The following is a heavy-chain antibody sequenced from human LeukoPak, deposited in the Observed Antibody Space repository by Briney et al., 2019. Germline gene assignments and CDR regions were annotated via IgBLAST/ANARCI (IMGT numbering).Heavy chain of an antibody. D-gene: IGHD3-10*01. CDR1: GGSFSGYY. V-gene: IGHV4-34*01. CDR2: INHSGST. CDR3: ARLRITMVRGVTSFSRYYYMDV. Sequence: PSETLSLTCAVYGGSFSGYYWSWIRQPPGKGLEWIGEINHSGSTNYNPSLKSRVTISVDTSKNQFSLKLSSVTAADRAVYYCARLRITMVRGVTSFSRYYYMDVWGKGTTVTVSS. J-gene: IGHJ6*03.